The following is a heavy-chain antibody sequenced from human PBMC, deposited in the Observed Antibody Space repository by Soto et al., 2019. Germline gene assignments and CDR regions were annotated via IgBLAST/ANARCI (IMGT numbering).Heavy chain of an antibody. CDR2: INHSGST. J-gene: IGHJ2*01. CDR1: GGSFSGSY. Sequence: QVQLQQWGAGLLKPSETLSLTCAVYGGSFSGSYWSWIRQPPGKGLEWLGEINHSGSTNYNPSLKSRFTITVETSTNRFTLKLSSLSAADTGVYYCARGRRRVATMNWYSDLWGRGTLVTVSS. V-gene: IGHV4-34*01. CDR3: ARGRRRVATMNWYSDL. D-gene: IGHD5-12*01.